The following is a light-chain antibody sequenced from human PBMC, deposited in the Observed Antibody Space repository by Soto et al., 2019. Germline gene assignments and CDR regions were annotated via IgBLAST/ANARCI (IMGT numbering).Light chain of an antibody. CDR1: QNIITN. V-gene: IGKV3-15*01. CDR2: GAS. J-gene: IGKJ2*01. CDR3: QQYHNWPPKYT. Sequence: EMMMTQSPATLSVSRGDRATLSCRASQNIITNLAWYQLKPGQAPRLLIYGASTRATGVPARFSGSGSGTEFTLPISSLQSEDFAVYYCQQYHNWPPKYTFGQGTELEIK.